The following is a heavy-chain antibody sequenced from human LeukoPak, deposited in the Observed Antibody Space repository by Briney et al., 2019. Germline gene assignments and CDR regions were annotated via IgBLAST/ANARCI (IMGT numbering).Heavy chain of an antibody. Sequence: GGSLRLSCAASGFTFSSYWMHWLRQAPGKGLLWVSHINSDGSSTTYADSVKGRFTISRDNSKNTLYLQMNSLRTEDTAVYYCAKAEGYDILTGLDYWGQGTLVTVSS. V-gene: IGHV3-74*01. CDR1: GFTFSSYW. CDR3: AKAEGYDILTGLDY. CDR2: INSDGSST. J-gene: IGHJ4*02. D-gene: IGHD3-9*01.